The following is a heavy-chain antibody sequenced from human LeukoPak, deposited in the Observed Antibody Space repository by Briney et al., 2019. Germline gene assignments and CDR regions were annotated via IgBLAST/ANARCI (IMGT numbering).Heavy chain of an antibody. Sequence: GGSQRLSCAASGFTFSSYSMNWVRQAPGKGLEWVSSISSSSSYIYYADSVKGRFTISRDNAKNSLYLQMNSLRAEDTAVYYCARDIGQLRKKRQDYGMDVWGKGTTVTVSS. CDR3: ARDIGQLRKKRQDYGMDV. CDR1: GFTFSSYS. CDR2: ISSSSSYI. V-gene: IGHV3-21*01. D-gene: IGHD5-18*01. J-gene: IGHJ6*04.